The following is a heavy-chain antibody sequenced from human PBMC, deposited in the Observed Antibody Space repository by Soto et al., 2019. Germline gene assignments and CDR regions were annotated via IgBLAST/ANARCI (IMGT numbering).Heavy chain of an antibody. D-gene: IGHD3-10*01. Sequence: PSETLSLTCTVSGGSISSGGYYWSWIRQHPGKGLEWIGYIYYSGSTYYNPSLKSRVTISVDTSKNQFSLKLSSVTAADTAVYYCARGFIMVRGRLRGGGYGMDVWGQGTTVTVSS. CDR2: IYYSGST. J-gene: IGHJ6*02. CDR3: ARGFIMVRGRLRGGGYGMDV. CDR1: GGSISSGGYY. V-gene: IGHV4-31*03.